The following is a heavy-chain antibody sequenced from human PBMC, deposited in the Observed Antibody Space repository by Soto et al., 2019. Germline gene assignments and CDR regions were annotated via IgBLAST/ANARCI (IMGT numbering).Heavy chain of an antibody. V-gene: IGHV3-7*01. Sequence: LRLSCAASEFTFDKYYMTWVRQAPGKGPEWVANIKPDGSEQYYVDSVKGRFTISRDDANNSLYLQMNSLRAEDTAVYFCARGNWNYYYGFDVWGQGTTVTVSS. CDR2: IKPDGSEQ. CDR3: ARGNWNYYYGFDV. CDR1: EFTFDKYY. J-gene: IGHJ6*02. D-gene: IGHD1-20*01.